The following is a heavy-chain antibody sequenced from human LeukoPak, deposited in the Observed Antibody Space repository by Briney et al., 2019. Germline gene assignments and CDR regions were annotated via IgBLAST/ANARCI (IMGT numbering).Heavy chain of an antibody. CDR1: GGSISSYY. CDR3: ARGGLWFGELYEYYFDY. V-gene: IGHV4-59*01. D-gene: IGHD3-10*01. J-gene: IGHJ4*02. CDR2: IYYSGST. Sequence: SGTLSLTCTVSGGSISSYYWSWIRQTPGKGLEWIGYIYYSGSTNYNPSLESRVTISVDTSKNQFFMKLSSVTAADTAVYYCARGGLWFGELYEYYFDYWGQGTLVTVSS.